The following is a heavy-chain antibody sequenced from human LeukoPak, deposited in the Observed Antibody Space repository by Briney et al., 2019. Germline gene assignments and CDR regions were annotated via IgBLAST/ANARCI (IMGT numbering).Heavy chain of an antibody. D-gene: IGHD3-10*01. J-gene: IGHJ4*02. V-gene: IGHV4-39*07. CDR1: GGSIISSSFW. CDR2: IYYSGVS. Sequence: TSETLSLTCTVSGGSIISSSFWWGWIRQPPGKGLEWIGSIYYSGVSYYNTSLKSRVTISVDTSKNQFSLNLSSVTAADTAVYYCARGQYYYGSGSYYQYFDYWGQGTLVTVSS. CDR3: ARGQYYYGSGSYYQYFDY.